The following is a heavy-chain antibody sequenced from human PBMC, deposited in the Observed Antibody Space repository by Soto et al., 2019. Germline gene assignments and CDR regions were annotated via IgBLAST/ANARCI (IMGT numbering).Heavy chain of an antibody. D-gene: IGHD3-3*01. CDR1: GFTFISYS. CDR3: AREGRNYDFWSGSSLMDG. V-gene: IGHV3-48*01. J-gene: IGHJ6*04. Sequence: PGGSLRLSCAASGFTFISYSMNWVRQAPWKGLEWVSYISSSSSSIYYADSVKGRFTISRDNAKNSLYLQMNSLRAEDTAVYYCAREGRNYDFWSGSSLMDGWGKGTKVTVYS. CDR2: ISSSSSSI.